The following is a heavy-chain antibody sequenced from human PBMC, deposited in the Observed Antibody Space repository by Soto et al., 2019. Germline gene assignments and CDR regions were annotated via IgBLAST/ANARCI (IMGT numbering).Heavy chain of an antibody. V-gene: IGHV3-11*01. D-gene: IGHD3-3*01. CDR2: IDTSGTKI. CDR3: ASHYDMWSGYLSPVDY. J-gene: IGHJ4*02. CDR1: GFTFSSYW. Sequence: SLRLSCAASGFTFSSYWMSWVRQAPGKGLEWISYIDTSGTKIYYADSVKGRFTITRDNAKNSLYLEMNSLRDEDTAVYYCASHYDMWSGYLSPVDYWGQGTLVTVSS.